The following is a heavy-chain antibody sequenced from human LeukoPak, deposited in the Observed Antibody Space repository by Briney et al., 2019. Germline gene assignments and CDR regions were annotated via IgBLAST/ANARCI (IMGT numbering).Heavy chain of an antibody. V-gene: IGHV3-53*01. CDR3: ARGTSGWYTLDY. Sequence: GGSLRLSCAASGFTVSSTYMSWVRQAPGKGLEWVSLIYSGGTTYYADPVKGRFTISRDNSKNTLYLQINSLRAEDTAVYFCARGTSGWYTLDYWGQGTLVTVSS. D-gene: IGHD6-19*01. CDR1: GFTVSSTY. CDR2: IYSGGTT. J-gene: IGHJ4*02.